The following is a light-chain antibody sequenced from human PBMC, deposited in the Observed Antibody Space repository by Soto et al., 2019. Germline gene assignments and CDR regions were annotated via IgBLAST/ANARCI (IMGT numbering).Light chain of an antibody. V-gene: IGLV1-40*01. J-gene: IGLJ3*02. CDR1: SSNIGAGYP. Sequence: QSVLTQPPSVSGARGQRVTISCTGSSSNIGAGYPVHWYQQLPGTAPKLLVAGNRPSGVPDRFSVSKSGVSASLDITGLQAEDEADYYCQSYDSSLSRRWVFGGGTKLTVL. CDR2: G. CDR3: QSYDSSLSRRWV.